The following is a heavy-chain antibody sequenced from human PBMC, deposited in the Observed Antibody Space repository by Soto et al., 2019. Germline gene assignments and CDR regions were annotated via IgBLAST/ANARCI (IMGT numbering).Heavy chain of an antibody. CDR2: INTYNGNT. CDR3: XXXDVYVTPSPQDV. J-gene: IGHJ6*02. D-gene: IGHD3-16*01. CDR1: GYSFTRYG. Sequence: QVQLVQSRAEVKKSGASVKVSCKASGYSFTRYGIAWARQAPGQGLEWMGWINTYNGNTNYAQNLQGRVTLTTDTXXXXXXXXXXXXXXXXXXXXXXXXXDVYVTPSPQDVWGQGTTVIVSS. V-gene: IGHV1-18*01.